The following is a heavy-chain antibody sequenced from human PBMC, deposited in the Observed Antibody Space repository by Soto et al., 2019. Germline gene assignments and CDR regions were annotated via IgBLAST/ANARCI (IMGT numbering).Heavy chain of an antibody. J-gene: IGHJ6*02. CDR2: IGESGTPT. V-gene: IGHV3-23*01. CDR3: AKALRFLEWLLSKDYHYYGMDV. D-gene: IGHD3-3*01. CDR1: GFTFSSYA. Sequence: GGSLRLSCAASGFTFSSYAMKWVRQAPGKGLEWVSLIGESGTPTYYADSVKGRFTISRDNSKNTLYLQMNSLRAEDTAVYYCAKALRFLEWLLSKDYHYYGMDVWGQGTTVTGS.